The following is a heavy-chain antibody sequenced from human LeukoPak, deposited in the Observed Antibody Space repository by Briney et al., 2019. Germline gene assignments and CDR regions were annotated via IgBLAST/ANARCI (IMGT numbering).Heavy chain of an antibody. V-gene: IGHV3-15*01. D-gene: IGHD2-2*01. CDR2: IKSKTDGGTT. Sequence: GGSLRLSCAASGFTFSNAWMSWVRQAPGKGLEWVGRIKSKTDGGTTDYAAPVKGRFTISRDDSKNTLYLQMNSLKTEDTAVYYCTSKVHCSSTSCPGEFDYWGQGTLVTVSS. J-gene: IGHJ4*02. CDR3: TSKVHCSSTSCPGEFDY. CDR1: GFTFSNAW.